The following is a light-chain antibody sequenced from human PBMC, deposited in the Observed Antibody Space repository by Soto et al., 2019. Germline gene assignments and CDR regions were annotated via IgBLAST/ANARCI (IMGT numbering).Light chain of an antibody. CDR2: DVA. V-gene: IGLV2-14*01. J-gene: IGLJ3*02. CDR3: GSYRTSNTLWL. CDR1: SSDVGDF. Sequence: QSALTQPASVSGSPGQSITISCTGSSSDVGDFVSWYQQHPGKAPKLMIYDVASRPSGVSYRFSGSRSGNMASLTISGLQAEDEADYYCGSYRTSNTLWLFGGGTKLTVL.